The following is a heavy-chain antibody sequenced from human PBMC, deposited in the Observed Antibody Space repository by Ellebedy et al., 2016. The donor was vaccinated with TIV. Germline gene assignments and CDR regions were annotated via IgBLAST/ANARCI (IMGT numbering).Heavy chain of an antibody. CDR2: IKQDGSEE. V-gene: IGHV3-7*01. D-gene: IGHD6-13*01. J-gene: IGHJ6*02. CDR1: GFNFSGYW. Sequence: GESLKISCAASGFNFSGYWMGWVRQAPGKGLEWVASIKQDGSEELYVESVRGRFTISRDNANNSLNLQMSSLRAEETAVYYCAKHIAEPGEYYYYYYGMDVWGQGTTVTVSS. CDR3: AKHIAEPGEYYYYYYGMDV.